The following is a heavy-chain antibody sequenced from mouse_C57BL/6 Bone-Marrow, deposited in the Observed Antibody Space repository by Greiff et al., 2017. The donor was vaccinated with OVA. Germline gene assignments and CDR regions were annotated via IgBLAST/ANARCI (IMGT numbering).Heavy chain of an antibody. CDR2: IYPGSGNT. J-gene: IGHJ2*01. Sequence: VKLVESGAELVRPGASVKLSCKASGYTFTDYYINWVKQRPGQGLEWIARIYPGSGNTYYNEKFKGKATLTAEKSSSTAYMQLSSLTSEDSAVYFCARDGYGSSPDYWGQGTTLTVSS. V-gene: IGHV1-76*01. CDR1: GYTFTDYY. D-gene: IGHD1-1*01. CDR3: ARDGYGSSPDY.